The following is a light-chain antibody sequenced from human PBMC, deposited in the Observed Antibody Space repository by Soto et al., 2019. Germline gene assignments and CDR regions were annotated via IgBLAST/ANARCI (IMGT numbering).Light chain of an antibody. CDR2: TGS. Sequence: DIQLTQSPSFLSASVGDRLTITCRASQGIRRCLAWYQQKPGKAPNLLIYTGSPLQSGVPSRFSGSRSGTEYTLTISSLQPEDFATYCCQQFNSAPFTFGGGTNVDI. CDR1: QGIRRC. CDR3: QQFNSAPFT. V-gene: IGKV1-9*01. J-gene: IGKJ4*01.